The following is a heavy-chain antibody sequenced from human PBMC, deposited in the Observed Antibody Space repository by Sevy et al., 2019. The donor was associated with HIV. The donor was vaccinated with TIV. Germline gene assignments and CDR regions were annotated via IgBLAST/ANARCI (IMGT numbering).Heavy chain of an antibody. Sequence: QLGGSLRLSCAPSGFTLSGYWMHWVRQAPGKGLEWVSYMNSDGTVIKYADFVQGRFIMSRDNAKNTLFLQMNSLTVADTALYYCVRGTSGWYGVDFWGQGTLVTVSS. CDR1: GFTLSGYW. V-gene: IGHV3-74*01. D-gene: IGHD6-19*01. J-gene: IGHJ4*02. CDR2: MNSDGTVI. CDR3: VRGTSGWYGVDF.